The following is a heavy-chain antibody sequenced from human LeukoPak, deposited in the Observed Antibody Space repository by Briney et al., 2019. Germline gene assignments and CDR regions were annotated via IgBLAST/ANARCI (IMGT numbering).Heavy chain of an antibody. CDR1: GGSISSSSYY. CDR2: IYYSGST. CDR3: ARDPKIIVATTPYFDY. J-gene: IGHJ4*02. Sequence: SQTLSLTCTVSGGSISSSSYYWGWIRQPPGKGLEWIGSIYYSGSTYYNPSLKSRVTISVDTSKNQFSLKLSSVTAADTAVYYCARDPKIIVATTPYFDYWGQGTLVTVSS. D-gene: IGHD5-12*01. V-gene: IGHV4-39*07.